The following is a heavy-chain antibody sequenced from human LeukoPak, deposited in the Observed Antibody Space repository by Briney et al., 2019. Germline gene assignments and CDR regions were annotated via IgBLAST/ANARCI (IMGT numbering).Heavy chain of an antibody. V-gene: IGHV1-2*02. Sequence: GASVNVSCKASGYPFTGYYLHWVRQAPGQGLEWMGWINPDSGGTDYEQKFRGRVTMTRDTSISTAYMELSRLRSDDTAVYDCARTSGYDFDTDFDYWGQGTLVTVSS. CDR1: GYPFTGYY. J-gene: IGHJ4*02. D-gene: IGHD5-12*01. CDR2: INPDSGGT. CDR3: ARTSGYDFDTDFDY.